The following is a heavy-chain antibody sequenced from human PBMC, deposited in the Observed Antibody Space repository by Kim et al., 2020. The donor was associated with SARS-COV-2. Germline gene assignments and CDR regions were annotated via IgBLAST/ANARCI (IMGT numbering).Heavy chain of an antibody. Sequence: NYNPSLRGRVTISLDKSKNQVSLTLTTVAAVDTAIYYCARHKMSTNAFDIWGQGTTVTVSS. CDR3: ARHKMSTNAFDI. J-gene: IGHJ3*02. V-gene: IGHV4-4*02. D-gene: IGHD1-1*01.